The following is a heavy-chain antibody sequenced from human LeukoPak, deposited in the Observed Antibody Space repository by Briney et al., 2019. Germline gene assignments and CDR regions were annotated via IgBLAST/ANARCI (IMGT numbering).Heavy chain of an antibody. CDR3: ARARPGAYCGTTSCFSDY. J-gene: IGHJ4*02. CDR2: ISAYNGNT. D-gene: IGHD2-2*01. V-gene: IGHV1-18*01. CDR1: GYTFTSYG. Sequence: VASVKVSCKASGYTFTSYGISWVRQGPGQGLEWVGWISAYNGNTKFAPNLQDRVTMTTDTSTATAYMELRSLRLNDTAVYFCARARPGAYCGTTSCFSDYWGQGTLVTVSS.